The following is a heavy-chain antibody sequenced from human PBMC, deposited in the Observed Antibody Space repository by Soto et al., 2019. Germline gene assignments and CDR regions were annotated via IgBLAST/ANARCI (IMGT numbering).Heavy chain of an antibody. CDR3: ARDRPPRTDYGMDV. V-gene: IGHV4-31*03. J-gene: IGHJ6*02. CDR1: GGSISSGGYY. Sequence: QVQLQESGPGLVKPSQTLSLTCTVSGGSISSGGYYWSWIRQHPGKGLEWIGYIYYSGSTYYNPSLKSRVTISVDTSKNQFSLKLSSVTAADTAVYYCARDRPPRTDYGMDVWGQGTTVTVSS. CDR2: IYYSGST.